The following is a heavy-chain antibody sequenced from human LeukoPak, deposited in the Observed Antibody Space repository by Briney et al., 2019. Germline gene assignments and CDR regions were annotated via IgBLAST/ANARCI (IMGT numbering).Heavy chain of an antibody. Sequence: PSETLSLTCAVSGGSISSGGYYWSWIRQPPGKGLEWIGYIYHSGSTYYNPSLKSRVTISVDRSKNQFSLKLSSVTAADTAVYYCASSSWYDAFDIWGQGTMVTVSS. CDR3: ASSSWYDAFDI. CDR2: IYHSGST. J-gene: IGHJ3*02. V-gene: IGHV4-30-2*01. D-gene: IGHD6-13*01. CDR1: GGSISSGGYY.